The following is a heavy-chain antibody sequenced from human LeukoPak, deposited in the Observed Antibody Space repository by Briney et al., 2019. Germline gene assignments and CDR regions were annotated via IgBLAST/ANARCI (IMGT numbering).Heavy chain of an antibody. J-gene: IGHJ2*01. Sequence: PSETLSLTCTVSGGSITSPENYWGWVRQPPGKGLEWIGYIYYSGSTNYNPSLKSRVTISVDTSKNQFSLKLSSVTAADTAVYYCARTYYYDSSGFGWYFDLWGRGTLVTVSS. D-gene: IGHD3-22*01. CDR3: ARTYYYDSSGFGWYFDL. V-gene: IGHV4-61*05. CDR2: IYYSGST. CDR1: GGSITSPENY.